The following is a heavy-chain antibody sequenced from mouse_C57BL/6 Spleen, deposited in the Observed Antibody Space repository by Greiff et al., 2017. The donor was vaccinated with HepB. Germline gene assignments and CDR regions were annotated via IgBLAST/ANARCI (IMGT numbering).Heavy chain of an antibody. Sequence: QSGPGLVKPSQSLSLTCSVTGYSITSGYYWNWIRQFPGNKLEWMGYISYDGSNNYNPSLKNRISITRDTSKNQFFLKLNSVTTEDTATYYCARAGIYYGSSPYYYAMDYWGQGTSVTVSS. CDR1: GYSITSGYY. V-gene: IGHV3-6*01. CDR3: ARAGIYYGSSPYYYAMDY. J-gene: IGHJ4*01. D-gene: IGHD1-1*01. CDR2: ISYDGSN.